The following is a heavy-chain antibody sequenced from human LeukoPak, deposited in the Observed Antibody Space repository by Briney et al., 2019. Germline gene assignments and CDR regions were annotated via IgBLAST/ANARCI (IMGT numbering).Heavy chain of an antibody. D-gene: IGHD6-6*01. CDR2: ISPSGSAT. CDR3: ARDKSASSPREWFGP. V-gene: IGHV3-23*01. CDR1: GFIFGSYA. Sequence: PGGSLRLSCAASGFIFGSYAMSWVRQGPEKGLEWVSTISPSGSATYYADSVKGRFTISRDNSKSTLYLQMNSLRDEDTALYHCARDKSASSPREWFGPWGQGTVVTVSS. J-gene: IGHJ5*02.